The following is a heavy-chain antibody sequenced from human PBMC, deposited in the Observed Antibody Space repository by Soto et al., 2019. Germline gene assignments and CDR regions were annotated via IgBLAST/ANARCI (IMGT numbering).Heavy chain of an antibody. CDR1: GFTVSSNY. CDR3: ARIQLWLGYYGMDV. CDR2: IYSGGST. V-gene: IGHV3-53*01. J-gene: IGHJ6*02. Sequence: GGSLRLSCAASGFTVSSNYMSWVRQAPGKGLEWVSVIYSGGSTYYADSVKGRFTISRDNSKNTLYLQMNSLRAEDTAVYYCARIQLWLGYYGMDVWGQGTTVTVSS. D-gene: IGHD5-18*01.